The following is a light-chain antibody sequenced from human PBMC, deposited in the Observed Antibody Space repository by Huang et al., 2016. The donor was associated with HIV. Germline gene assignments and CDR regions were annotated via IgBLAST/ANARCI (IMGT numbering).Light chain of an antibody. CDR2: GAS. V-gene: IGKV3-15*01. J-gene: IGKJ4*01. CDR1: QSVSTK. Sequence: EMVMTQSPATLSVSPGERATLSCRASQSVSTKLAWYQQKPGQAPRLLIYGASTRATGIPATFSGSGSGTEFTLTISSLQSEDFAVYYCQQYNIWPRTFGGGTKVEIK. CDR3: QQYNIWPRT.